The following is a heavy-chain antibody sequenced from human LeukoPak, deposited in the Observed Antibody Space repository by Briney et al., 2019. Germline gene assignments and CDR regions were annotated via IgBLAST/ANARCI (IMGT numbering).Heavy chain of an antibody. CDR1: GFTFSSYE. V-gene: IGHV3-23*01. Sequence: PGGSLRLSCAASGFTFSSYEMNWVRQAPGKGLEWVSAIRGSGDRTYYADSVKGRFTISRDNSKNTLYLQMNSLRVEDTAVYYCAKDSKIVGATFRSYHFMDVWGKGTAVTVSS. CDR3: AKDSKIVGATFRSYHFMDV. J-gene: IGHJ6*03. CDR2: IRGSGDRT. D-gene: IGHD1-26*01.